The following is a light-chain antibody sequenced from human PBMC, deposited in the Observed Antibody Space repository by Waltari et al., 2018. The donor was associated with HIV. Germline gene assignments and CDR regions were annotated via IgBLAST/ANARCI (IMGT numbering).Light chain of an antibody. Sequence: RSVSGSPGQSVTISCTGTSSDVGGYNYVSWYQQHPGKAPKLMIYDVSKRPSGVPDRFSGSKSGNTASLTISGLQAEDEADYYCCSYAGSYTRYVFGTGTKVTVL. CDR1: SSDVGGYNY. V-gene: IGLV2-11*01. CDR3: CSYAGSYTRYV. CDR2: DVS. J-gene: IGLJ1*01.